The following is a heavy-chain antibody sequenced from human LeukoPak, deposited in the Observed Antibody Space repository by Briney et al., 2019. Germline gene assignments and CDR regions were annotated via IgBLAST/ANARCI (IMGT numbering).Heavy chain of an antibody. V-gene: IGHV3-21*01. Sequence: GSLRLSCAASGFTLSSYHMNWVRQAPGKGLEWVSSISSSSLYIYYSDSVKGRFTISRDNAKTSLYLQMNSLRAEDTAVYYCARATRGGYDGYFDYWGQGTLVTVSS. D-gene: IGHD5-12*01. CDR3: ARATRGGYDGYFDY. J-gene: IGHJ4*02. CDR1: GFTLSSYH. CDR2: ISSSSLYI.